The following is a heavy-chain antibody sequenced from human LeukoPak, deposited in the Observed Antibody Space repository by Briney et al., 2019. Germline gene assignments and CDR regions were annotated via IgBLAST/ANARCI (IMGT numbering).Heavy chain of an antibody. CDR1: GDSISSYY. D-gene: IGHD2-2*01. CDR2: VFYNGNT. J-gene: IGHJ1*01. Sequence: SETLSLTCTVSGDSISSYYWSWIRQPPGKGLEWIGYVFYNGNTNYNPSLKSRVTMSVDTSNNQYSLKLSSVTAADTAVYYCARYYCDSPSCFNFQHWGRGTLVTVSS. CDR3: ARYYCDSPSCFNFQH. V-gene: IGHV4-59*01.